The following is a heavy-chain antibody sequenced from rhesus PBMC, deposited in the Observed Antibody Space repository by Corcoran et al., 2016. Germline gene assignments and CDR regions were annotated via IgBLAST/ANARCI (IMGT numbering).Heavy chain of an antibody. D-gene: IGHD6-25*01. J-gene: IGHJ4*01. Sequence: DVQLVESGGGLVKPGGSLRLSCVASGFTFSSYEMHWVRQAPGKGLEWVSVISESGGTIYYADSVKGRFAISRNNAKNSLFLQMNSLRAEDTAVYYCTRDAWQLELFDYWGQGVLVTVSS. CDR2: ISESGGTI. V-gene: IGHV3-100*02. CDR3: TRDAWQLELFDY. CDR1: GFTFSSYE.